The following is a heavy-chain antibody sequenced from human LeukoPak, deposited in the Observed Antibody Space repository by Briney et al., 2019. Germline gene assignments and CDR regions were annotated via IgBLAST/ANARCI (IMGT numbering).Heavy chain of an antibody. D-gene: IGHD2-2*01. CDR3: ARVQHTRYYYYYYMDV. V-gene: IGHV4-38-2*01. CDR2: IYHSGST. CDR1: GCSISSGYY. J-gene: IGHJ6*03. Sequence: SETLSLTCAVSGCSISSGYYWGWIRQPSGKGLEWIGSIYHSGSTYYNPSLKSRVTISVDTSKNQLSLKLSSVTAADTAVYYCARVQHTRYYYYYYMDVWGKGTTVTVSS.